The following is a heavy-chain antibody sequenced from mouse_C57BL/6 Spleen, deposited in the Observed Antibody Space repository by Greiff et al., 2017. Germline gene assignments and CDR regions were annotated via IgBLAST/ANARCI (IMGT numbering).Heavy chain of an antibody. CDR3: ARVGRYYYAMDY. Sequence: QVQLQQPGAELVMPGASVKLSCKASGYTFTSYWMHWVKQRPGQGLEWIGEIDPSDSYTNYNQKFKGKSTLTVDKSSSTAYMQLSSLTSEDSAVYYCARVGRYYYAMDYWGQGTSVTVSS. CDR1: GYTFTSYW. J-gene: IGHJ4*01. V-gene: IGHV1-69*01. CDR2: IDPSDSYT.